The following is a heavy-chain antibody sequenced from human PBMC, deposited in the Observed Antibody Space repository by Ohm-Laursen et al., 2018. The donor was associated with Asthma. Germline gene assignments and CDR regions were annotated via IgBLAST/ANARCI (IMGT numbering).Heavy chain of an antibody. V-gene: IGHV3-30*03. CDR2: ISYDGSNK. D-gene: IGHD3-22*01. CDR1: GFTFSSYG. CDR3: ARDLRYDSSGPVY. J-gene: IGHJ4*02. Sequence: SLRLSCTASGFTFSSYGMHWVRQAPGKGLEWVAVISYDGSNKYYADSVKGRFTISRDNSKNTLYLQMNSLRAEDTAVYYCARDLRYDSSGPVYWGQGTLVTVSS.